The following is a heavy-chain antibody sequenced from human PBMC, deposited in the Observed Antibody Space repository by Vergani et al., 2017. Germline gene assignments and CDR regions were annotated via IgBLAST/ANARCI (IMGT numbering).Heavy chain of an antibody. CDR2: IYTSGST. Sequence: QVQLQESGPGLVKPSQTLSLTCTVSGGSISSGSYYWSWIRQPAGKGLEWIGRIYTSGSTNYNPSLKSRVTISVDKSKNQFSLKLSSVTAADTAVYYCARGAKYYDFWSSPNWFDPWGQGTLVTVSS. V-gene: IGHV4-61*02. CDR3: ARGAKYYDFWSSPNWFDP. CDR1: GGSISSGSYY. J-gene: IGHJ5*02. D-gene: IGHD3-3*01.